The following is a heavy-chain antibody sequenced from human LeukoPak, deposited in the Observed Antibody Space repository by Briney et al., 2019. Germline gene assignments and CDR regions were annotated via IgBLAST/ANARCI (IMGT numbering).Heavy chain of an antibody. CDR3: ARGRDLGTKYYDFWSGYYSGFWFDP. V-gene: IGHV4-38-2*02. D-gene: IGHD3-3*01. CDR2: IYHSGST. Sequence: SETLSLTCTVSGYSISSGYYWGWIRQPPGKGLEWIGSIYHSGSTYYNPSLKSRVTISVDTSKNQFSLKLSSVTAADTAVYYCARGRDLGTKYYDFWSGYYSGFWFDPWGQGTLVTVSS. J-gene: IGHJ5*02. CDR1: GYSISSGYY.